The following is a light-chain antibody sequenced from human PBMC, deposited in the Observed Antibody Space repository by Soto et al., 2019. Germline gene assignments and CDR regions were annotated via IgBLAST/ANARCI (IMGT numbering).Light chain of an antibody. CDR1: SGSVSTSYY. CDR2: STN. V-gene: IGLV8-61*01. CDR3: VLYMGGGIWV. J-gene: IGLJ3*02. Sequence: QTVVTQEPSFSVSPGRTVTLTCGLSSGSVSTSYYPSWYQQTPGQAPRTLIYSTNTRSSGVPDRFSGSILGNKAALTITAARADDESDYYCVLYMGGGIWVFGGGTKLTVL.